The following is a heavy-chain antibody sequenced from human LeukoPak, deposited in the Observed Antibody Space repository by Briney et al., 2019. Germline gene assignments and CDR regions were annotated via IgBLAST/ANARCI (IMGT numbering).Heavy chain of an antibody. D-gene: IGHD3-22*01. CDR1: GGSISSHY. CDR2: IYYSGST. Sequence: NPSETLSLTCTVSGGSISSHYWGWIRQPPGKGLEWIGSIYYSGSTYYNPSLKSRVTISVDTSKNQFSLKLSSVTAADTAVYYCAKSYDSSGYYDDYWGQGTLVTVSS. J-gene: IGHJ4*02. CDR3: AKSYDSSGYYDDY. V-gene: IGHV4-39*07.